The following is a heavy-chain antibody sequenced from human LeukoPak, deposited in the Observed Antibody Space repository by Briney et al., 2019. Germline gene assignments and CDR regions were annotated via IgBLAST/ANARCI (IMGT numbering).Heavy chain of an antibody. CDR1: GFTFSSYG. CDR3: ARAGPLRSIQYYFDY. CDR2: IWYDGSNK. J-gene: IGHJ4*02. Sequence: PGRSLRLSCAASGFTFSSYGMHWVRQAPGKGLEWVAVIWYDGSNKYYADSVKGRFTISRDNSKNTLYLQMNSLRAEDTAVYYCARAGPLRSIQYYFDYWGQGTLVTVSS. D-gene: IGHD6-6*01. V-gene: IGHV3-33*01.